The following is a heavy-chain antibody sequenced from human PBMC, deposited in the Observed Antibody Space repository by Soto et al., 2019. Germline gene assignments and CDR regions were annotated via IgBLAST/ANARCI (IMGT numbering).Heavy chain of an antibody. J-gene: IGHJ2*01. CDR2: INWNSRSI. V-gene: IGHV3-9*01. CDR3: AKDRRAMNWYFDL. Sequence: EVQLVESGGGLGQPGTSLRLSCAASGLTFDDFAMHWVRQAPGKGLEWVAGINWNSRSIDYADSVKGRFIISRDNAKKSIYLQLNNLRTEDTAFYYCAKDRRAMNWYFDLWGRGTMVVVSS. CDR1: GLTFDDFA.